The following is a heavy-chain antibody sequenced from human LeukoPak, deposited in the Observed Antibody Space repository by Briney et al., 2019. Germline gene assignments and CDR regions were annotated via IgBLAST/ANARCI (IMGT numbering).Heavy chain of an antibody. CDR1: GGSFSGYY. J-gene: IGHJ4*02. CDR3: ARGIAARLYLADY. Sequence: PSETLSLTCAVYGGSFSGYYWSWIRQPPGKGLEWIGEINHSGSTNYNPALKSRVTISVDPSKNQFSLKLSSVTAEDTAVYYCARGIAARLYLADYWGQGTLVTVSS. V-gene: IGHV4-34*01. CDR2: INHSGST. D-gene: IGHD6-6*01.